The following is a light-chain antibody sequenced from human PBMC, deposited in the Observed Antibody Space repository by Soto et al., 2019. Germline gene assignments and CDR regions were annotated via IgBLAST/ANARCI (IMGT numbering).Light chain of an antibody. CDR1: QSVTNSY. Sequence: EIVLTQSPGTLSLSPGERATLSCRASQSVTNSYLAWYQQKPGQAPRLFIYDASRRATGIPGRFSGSGSGTDFTLTISRLQPEDFAVYYCQQYGRSLTFGGGTKVEIK. J-gene: IGKJ4*01. V-gene: IGKV3-20*01. CDR2: DAS. CDR3: QQYGRSLT.